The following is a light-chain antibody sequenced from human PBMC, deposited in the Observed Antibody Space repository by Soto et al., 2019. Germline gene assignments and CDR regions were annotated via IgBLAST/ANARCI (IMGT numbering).Light chain of an antibody. Sequence: AIQMTQSPYSLSASVVARVIITCRASQSISNHLNWYQQKPGKAPKLLIYAASSLQTGVPSRFSGSGSGTDFTLTISSLQPEDFAPYYCLQDDRYPPWTFCQVSKVDIK. CDR3: LQDDRYPPWT. J-gene: IGKJ1*01. CDR1: QSISNH. V-gene: IGKV1-6*01. CDR2: AAS.